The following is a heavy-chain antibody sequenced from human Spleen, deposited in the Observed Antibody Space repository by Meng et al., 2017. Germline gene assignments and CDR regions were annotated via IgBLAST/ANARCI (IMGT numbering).Heavy chain of an antibody. D-gene: IGHD1-26*01. V-gene: IGHV1-3*01. CDR2: INAANGYT. CDR1: GYSFTSHA. J-gene: IGHJ4*02. CDR3: ARQWEE. Sequence: QVHLVQSGSEVKKPGASVKVSCKASGYSFTSHAIHWVRQAPGQGLEWMGWINAANGYTEYSQRLQGRVTITRDTSASTAYMELSSLTSEDTAVYYCARQWEEWGQGTLVTVSS.